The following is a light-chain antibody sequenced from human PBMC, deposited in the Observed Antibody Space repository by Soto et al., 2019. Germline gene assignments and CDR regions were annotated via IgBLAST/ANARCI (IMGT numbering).Light chain of an antibody. Sequence: IVMTQSPATLSVSPGERVTLSCRASETVRTNLAWFQQKPGQTPRLLIFGASTRATGIPTRFTGSGSETEFTLTIGSLQSDDLAVYYWQQYYNWPPYTFGQGNKLEIK. CDR1: ETVRTN. CDR3: QQYYNWPPYT. J-gene: IGKJ2*01. CDR2: GAS. V-gene: IGKV3-15*01.